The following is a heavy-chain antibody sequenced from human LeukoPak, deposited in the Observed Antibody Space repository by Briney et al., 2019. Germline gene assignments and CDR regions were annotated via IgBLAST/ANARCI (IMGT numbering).Heavy chain of an antibody. Sequence: ASVKVSCKASGYTFTSYGISWVRQAPGQGLETMGWINAYNGNTNYAQKLQGRVTMTTDTSTSTAYMELRSLRSDDTAVYYCARDYCSGGSCYLVLDPWGQGTLVTVSS. CDR1: GYTFTSYG. J-gene: IGHJ5*02. CDR3: ARDYCSGGSCYLVLDP. V-gene: IGHV1-18*01. CDR2: INAYNGNT. D-gene: IGHD2-15*01.